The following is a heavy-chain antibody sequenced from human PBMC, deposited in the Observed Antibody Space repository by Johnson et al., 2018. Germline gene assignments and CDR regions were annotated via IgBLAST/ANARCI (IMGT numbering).Heavy chain of an antibody. V-gene: IGHV3-30*18. D-gene: IGHD3-10*01. CDR2: ISYDGSNK. J-gene: IGHJ1*01. CDR3: AKDRRSGRSNCQH. CDR1: GFTFSSYG. Sequence: VQLVESGGGVVQPGRSLRLSCAASGFTFSSYGMHWVRQAPGKGLEWVAVISYDGSNKYYADSVKGRFIISRDNSKNTLYLQMNSLRAEDTAVYYCAKDRRSGRSNCQHWGQGTLVTVSS.